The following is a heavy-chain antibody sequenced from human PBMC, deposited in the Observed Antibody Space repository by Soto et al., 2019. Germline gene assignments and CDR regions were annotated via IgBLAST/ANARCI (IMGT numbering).Heavy chain of an antibody. CDR1: GYTFTSYG. CDR2: ISAYNGNT. V-gene: IGHV1-18*04. CDR3: ARDQEIDSYGYKEDY. Sequence: QVQLVQSGAEVKKPGASVKVSCKASGYTFTSYGISWVRQAPGQGLKWMGWISAYNGNTNYAQKLQSRVTMTTDTSTSTAYMELRSLRSDDTAVYYCARDQEIDSYGYKEDYWGQGTLVTVSS. J-gene: IGHJ4*02. D-gene: IGHD5-18*01.